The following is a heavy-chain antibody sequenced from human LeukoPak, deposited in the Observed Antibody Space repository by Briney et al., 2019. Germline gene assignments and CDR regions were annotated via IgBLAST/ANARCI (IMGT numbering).Heavy chain of an antibody. CDR3: ARGVVPGIIHWSLDY. V-gene: IGHV3-21*01. D-gene: IGHD2-2*01. CDR1: GFTFSSYS. Sequence: PGGSLRLSCAASGFTFSSYSMNWVRQAPGKGLEWVSSISSSSSYIYYADSVKGRFAISRDNAKNSLYLQMDSLRAEDTAVCYCARGVVPGIIHWSLDYWGQGALVTVSS. J-gene: IGHJ4*02. CDR2: ISSSSSYI.